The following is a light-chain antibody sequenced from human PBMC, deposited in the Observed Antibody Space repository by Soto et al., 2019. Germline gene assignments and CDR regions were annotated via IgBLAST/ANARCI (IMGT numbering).Light chain of an antibody. J-gene: IGKJ1*01. V-gene: IGKV3-20*01. Sequence: EIELTQSPGTLSLSPGERATLSCRASQSVSSSYLAWYQQKPGQAPRLLIYGSSSRATGSPDRFSRSGTGTDFTLTISRLEPEDFAVYYCQQYGSAPRTFGQGTKGDIK. CDR3: QQYGSAPRT. CDR2: GSS. CDR1: QSVSSSY.